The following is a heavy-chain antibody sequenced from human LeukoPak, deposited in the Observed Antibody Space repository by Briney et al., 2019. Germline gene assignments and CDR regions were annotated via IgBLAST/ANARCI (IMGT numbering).Heavy chain of an antibody. V-gene: IGHV3-53*01. CDR3: ATRGPYLAAGGDDAFDI. J-gene: IGHJ3*02. D-gene: IGHD6-13*01. CDR1: GFTVSSNY. Sequence: SGRSLRLSCAASGFTVSSNYMGWVRQAPGKGLEWVSMIYGGGTTHYADSVRGRFTISRDSSKSTLYLQMNSLRVEDTAMYYCATRGPYLAAGGDDAFDIWGQGTMVTVSS. CDR2: IYGGGTT.